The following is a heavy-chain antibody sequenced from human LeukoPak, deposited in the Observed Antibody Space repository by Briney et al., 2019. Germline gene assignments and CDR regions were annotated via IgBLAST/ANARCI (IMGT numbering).Heavy chain of an antibody. J-gene: IGHJ6*02. CDR2: ISHDGSNK. Sequence: GGSLRLSCAASGFTFSSYAMHWVRQAPGKGLEWVAVISHDGSNKYYADSVKGRFTISRDNSKNTLFLQMNSLRAEDTALYYCAKDLHYYVAMDVWGQGTAVTVSS. CDR1: GFTFSSYA. D-gene: IGHD3-10*02. CDR3: AKDLHYYVAMDV. V-gene: IGHV3-30-3*01.